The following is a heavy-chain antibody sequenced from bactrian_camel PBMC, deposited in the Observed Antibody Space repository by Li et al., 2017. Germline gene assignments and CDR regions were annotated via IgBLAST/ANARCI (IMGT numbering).Heavy chain of an antibody. CDR2: IYSDGGNA. J-gene: IGHJ6*01. D-gene: IGHD5*01. CDR3: ATDPVGTWDLGRYGY. CDR1: GFTFSSYY. Sequence: HVQLVESGGGLVQPGGSLRLSCAASGFTFSSYYMSWVRQAPGKGLEWVSSIYSDGGNAGYADSVKGRFTISRDNAKNTLYLQTNSLKTEDTAVYYCATDPVGTWDLGRYGYWGQGTQVTVS. V-gene: IGHV3-2*01.